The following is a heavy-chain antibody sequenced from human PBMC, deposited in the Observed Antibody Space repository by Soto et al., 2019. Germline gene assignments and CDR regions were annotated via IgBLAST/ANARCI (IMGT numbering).Heavy chain of an antibody. V-gene: IGHV1-69*13. CDR3: ARERAATIYDFDY. J-gene: IGHJ4*02. D-gene: IGHD6-25*01. CDR2: IIPIFGTA. CDR1: GGTFSSYA. Sequence: ASVKVSCKASGGTFSSYAISWVRQAPGQGLEWMGGIIPIFGTANYAQKFQGRVTITADESTSTAYMELSSLRSEDTAVYYCARERAATIYDFDYWGQGTLVTVSS.